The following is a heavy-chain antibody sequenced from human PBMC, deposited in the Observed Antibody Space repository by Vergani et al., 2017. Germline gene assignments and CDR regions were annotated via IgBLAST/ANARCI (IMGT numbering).Heavy chain of an antibody. CDR1: GYTFSNYY. V-gene: IGHV1-46*03. Sequence: QVQVVQSGAEVKKSGASVKVSCKTSGYTFSNYYMHWVRQAPGQWLEWMGIINPSGGHTNYAQKFQGRGTMTRDTSTSTVYMELSSLRSEDTAIYYCARGDYGILTGYRYWGQGTLVTVSA. J-gene: IGHJ4*02. CDR3: ARGDYGILTGYRY. CDR2: INPSGGHT. D-gene: IGHD3-9*01.